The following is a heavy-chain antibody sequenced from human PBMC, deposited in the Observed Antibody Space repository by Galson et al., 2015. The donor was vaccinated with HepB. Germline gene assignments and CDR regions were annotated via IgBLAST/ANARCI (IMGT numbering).Heavy chain of an antibody. CDR2: INHSGSS. J-gene: IGHJ3*02. V-gene: IGHV4-34*01. D-gene: IGHD4-23*01. Sequence: SETLSLTCAVYGGSFSGYYWSWIRQPPGKGLEWIGEINHSGSSNYNPSLKSRVTISVGTSKNQFSLKLSSVTAADTAVYYCARGYGANSGEAFDIWGQGTLVTVSS. CDR1: GGSFSGYY. CDR3: ARGYGANSGEAFDI.